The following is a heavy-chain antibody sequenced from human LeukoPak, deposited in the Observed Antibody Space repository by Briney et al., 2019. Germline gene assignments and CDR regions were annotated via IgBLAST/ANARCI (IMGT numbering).Heavy chain of an antibody. CDR3: ARAYYYGSGSMDY. D-gene: IGHD3-10*01. V-gene: IGHV4-61*01. Sequence: SETLSLTCTVSGGSVSSGSYYWSWIRHPPGKGLEWIGYIYYSGSTNYNPSLKSRVTISVDTSKNQFSLKLNSVTAADTAVYYCARAYYYGSGSMDYWGQGTLVTVSS. CDR2: IYYSGST. J-gene: IGHJ4*02. CDR1: GGSVSSGSYY.